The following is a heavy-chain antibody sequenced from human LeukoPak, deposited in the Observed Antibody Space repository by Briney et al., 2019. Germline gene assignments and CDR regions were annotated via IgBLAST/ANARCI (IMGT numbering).Heavy chain of an antibody. CDR3: ARAAYYGDYGVGYYYYYMDV. Sequence: GSSVKVSCKASGGTFSSYAISWVRQAPGQGLEWMRGIIPIFGTANYAQKFQGRVTITTDESTSTAYMELSSLRSEDTAVYYCARAAYYGDYGVGYYYYYMDVWGKGTTVTVSS. J-gene: IGHJ6*03. D-gene: IGHD4-17*01. V-gene: IGHV1-69*05. CDR2: IIPIFGTA. CDR1: GGTFSSYA.